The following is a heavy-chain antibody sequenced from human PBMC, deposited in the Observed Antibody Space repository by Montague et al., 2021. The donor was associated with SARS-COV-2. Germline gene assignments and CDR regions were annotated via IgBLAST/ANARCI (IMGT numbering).Heavy chain of an antibody. CDR1: GGSFSGYY. V-gene: IGHV4-34*01. J-gene: IGHJ4*02. CDR3: ARRGSSVWGVTVSAELGY. Sequence: SETLSLTCAAYGGSFSGYYWSWIRQPPEKGLEWIGEINQSGRTNNNPSLKSRVILSVDTSKNQFSLKLSSVTAADTAVYYCARRGSSVWGVTVSAELGYWGQGILVIVSS. D-gene: IGHD3-10*01. CDR2: INQSGRT.